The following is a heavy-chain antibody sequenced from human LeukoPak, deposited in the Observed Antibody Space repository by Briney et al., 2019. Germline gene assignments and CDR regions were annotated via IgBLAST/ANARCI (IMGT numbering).Heavy chain of an antibody. Sequence: GGSLRLSCAASGFTFRSYSMNWVRQAPGKGLEWVSSISSSSSYIYYADSVKGRFTISRDNARNSLYLQMNSLRAEDTAVYYCARDSGYSSSWYPTDWGQGTLVTVSS. J-gene: IGHJ4*02. CDR3: ARDSGYSSSWYPTD. D-gene: IGHD6-13*01. CDR2: ISSSSSYI. V-gene: IGHV3-21*01. CDR1: GFTFRSYS.